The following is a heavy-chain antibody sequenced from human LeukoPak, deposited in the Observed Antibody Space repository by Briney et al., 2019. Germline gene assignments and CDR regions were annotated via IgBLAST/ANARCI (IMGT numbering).Heavy chain of an antibody. V-gene: IGHV4-59*01. CDR1: GGSISSYY. J-gene: IGHJ3*02. Sequence: SETLSLTCTVSGGSISSYYWSWIRQPPGKGLEWIGYIYYSGSTNYNPSLKSRVTISVDTSKNQFSLKLSSVTAADTAVYYCARGLPYYDILTGYYLNAFDIGGQGTMVTVSS. CDR3: ARGLPYYDILTGYYLNAFDI. CDR2: IYYSGST. D-gene: IGHD3-9*01.